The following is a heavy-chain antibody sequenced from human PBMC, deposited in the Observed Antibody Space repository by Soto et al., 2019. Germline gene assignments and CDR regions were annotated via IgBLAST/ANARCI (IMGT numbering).Heavy chain of an antibody. CDR2: ISGSGGST. CDR3: SREITAVAGTGDLPSRHSYYYYGMDV. D-gene: IGHD6-19*01. CDR1: GFTFSSYA. Sequence: WGSLRLSCAASGFTFSSYAMSWARQAPGKGLEWVSAISGSGGSTYYADSVKGRFTISRDNSKNPLYLQMNSLKAEDRGVYYSSREITAVAGTGDLPSRHSYYYYGMDVWGQGTTVTVSS. J-gene: IGHJ6*02. V-gene: IGHV3-23*01.